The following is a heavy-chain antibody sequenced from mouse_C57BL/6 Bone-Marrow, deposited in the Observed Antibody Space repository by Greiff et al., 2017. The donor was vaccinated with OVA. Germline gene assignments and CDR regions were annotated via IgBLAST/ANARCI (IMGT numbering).Heavy chain of an antibody. J-gene: IGHJ2*01. CDR2: IRLKSDNYAT. Sequence: EVQGVESGGGLVQPGGSMKLSCVASGFTFSNYWMNWVRQSPEKGLEWVAQIRLKSDNYATHYAESVKGRFTISRDDSKSSVYLQMNNLRAEDTGIYYCTETTVALDYWGQGTTLTVSS. CDR3: TETTVALDY. V-gene: IGHV6-3*01. CDR1: GFTFSNYW. D-gene: IGHD1-1*01.